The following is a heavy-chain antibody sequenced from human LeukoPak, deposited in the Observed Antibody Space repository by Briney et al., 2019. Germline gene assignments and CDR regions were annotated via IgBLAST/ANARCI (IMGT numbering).Heavy chain of an antibody. CDR2: ISSSSSTI. V-gene: IGHV3-48*01. J-gene: IGHJ6*03. D-gene: IGHD1-7*01. CDR3: ARESITGTTEIYYYYMDV. CDR1: GFTFSSYS. Sequence: PGGSLRLSCAASGFTFSSYSMNWVRQAPGKGLEWVSYISSSSSTIYYADSVKGRFTISRDNAKNSLYLQMNSLRAEDTAVYYCARESITGTTEIYYYYMDVWGKGTTVTVSS.